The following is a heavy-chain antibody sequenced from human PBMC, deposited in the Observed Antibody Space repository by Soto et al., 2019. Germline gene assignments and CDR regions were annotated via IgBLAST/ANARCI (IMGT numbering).Heavy chain of an antibody. CDR1: GFTFSNAW. J-gene: IGHJ2*01. Sequence: EVQLVESGGGLVKPGGSLRLSCAASGFTFSNAWMSWVRQAPGKGLEWVGRIKSKTDGGTTDYAAPVKGRFTISRDDSKNTLYLQMNSLKTEDTAVYYCTTPYVGGNAWWYFDLWGRGTLVTVSS. CDR2: IKSKTDGGTT. D-gene: IGHD2-15*01. CDR3: TTPYVGGNAWWYFDL. V-gene: IGHV3-15*01.